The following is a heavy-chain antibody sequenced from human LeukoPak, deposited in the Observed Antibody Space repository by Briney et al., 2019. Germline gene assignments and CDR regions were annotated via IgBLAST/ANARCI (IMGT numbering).Heavy chain of an antibody. CDR2: ISRSSSYI. CDR3: ARDFALAARSFDY. Sequence: GGALRLSCAASGFTFSSYSMNWVRQAPGKGLEWVSSISRSSSYIYYEDSVKVRFTNSRDNAKNSLYLQMNSLRAEDTAVYYCARDFALAARSFDYWGQGTLVTVSS. V-gene: IGHV3-21*01. CDR1: GFTFSSYS. D-gene: IGHD6-6*01. J-gene: IGHJ4*02.